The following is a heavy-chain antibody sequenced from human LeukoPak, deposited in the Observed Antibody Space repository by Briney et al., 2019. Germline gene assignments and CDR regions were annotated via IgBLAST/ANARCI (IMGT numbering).Heavy chain of an antibody. CDR1: GFTVSSNY. CDR3: ARGYSYGIYYFDY. V-gene: IGHV3-53*01. Sequence: GGSLRLSCAASGFTVSSNYMSWVRQAPGKGLEWVSVIYSGGSTCYADSVKGRFTISRDNSKNTLYLQMNSLRAEDTAVYYCARGYSYGIYYFDYWGQGTLVTVSS. CDR2: IYSGGST. J-gene: IGHJ4*02. D-gene: IGHD5-18*01.